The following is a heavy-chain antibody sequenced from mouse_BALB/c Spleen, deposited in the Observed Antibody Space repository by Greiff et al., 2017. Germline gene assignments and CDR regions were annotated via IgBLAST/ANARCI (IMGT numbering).Heavy chain of an antibody. J-gene: IGHJ2*01. CDR2: IDPETGGT. CDR3: TRSRTFYYGSSYDY. D-gene: IGHD1-1*01. V-gene: IGHV1-15*01. Sequence: QGQLQQSGAELVRPGASVTLSCKASGYTFTDYEMHWVKQTPVHGLEWIGAIDPETGGTAYNQKFKGKATLTADKSSSTAYMELRSLTSEDSAVYYCTRSRTFYYGSSYDYWGQGTTLTVSS. CDR1: GYTFTDYE.